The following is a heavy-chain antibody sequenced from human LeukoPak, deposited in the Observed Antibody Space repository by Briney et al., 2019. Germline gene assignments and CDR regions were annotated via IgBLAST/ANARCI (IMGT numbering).Heavy chain of an antibody. D-gene: IGHD5-18*01. CDR2: IREERGQE. CDR1: GLTVSNHW. V-gene: IGHV3-7*03. Sequence: GGSLRLSCVASGLTVSNHWMSWVRQAPGKGLEWVANIREERGQEYYVDSVKGRSTISKNSAKNSLYLQMNTLRVEDTAMYYCASLDTAKQPLANHWGQGTLVTVSS. CDR3: ASLDTAKQPLANH. J-gene: IGHJ5*02.